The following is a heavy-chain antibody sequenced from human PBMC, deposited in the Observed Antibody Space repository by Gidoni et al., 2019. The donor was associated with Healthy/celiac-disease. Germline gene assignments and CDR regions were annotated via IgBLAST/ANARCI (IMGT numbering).Heavy chain of an antibody. CDR1: GGSISSGGYS. Sequence: QLQLQESGPGLVKPSQTLSLTCAVSGGSISSGGYSWVWIRQPPGKGLEWIGNIYLSGSTYYNPSLKSRVPVSIDRSKNQYSLTLNSVSAADADVYYCDRHKGNYGFCYDYWGQGTLVTVSS. D-gene: IGHD3-10*01. CDR3: DRHKGNYGFCYDY. CDR2: IYLSGST. J-gene: IGHJ4*02. V-gene: IGHV4-30-2*01.